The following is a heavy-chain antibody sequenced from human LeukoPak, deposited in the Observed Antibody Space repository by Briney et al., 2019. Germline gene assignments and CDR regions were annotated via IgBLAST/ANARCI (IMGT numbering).Heavy chain of an antibody. D-gene: IGHD3-10*01. CDR2: IIPIFGTA. J-gene: IGHJ5*02. CDR3: ARDHYYGSGGYNWFDP. V-gene: IGHV1-69*05. CDR1: GGTFSSYA. Sequence: SVKVSCKASGGTFSSYAISWVRQAPGQGLEWMGGIIPIFGTANYAQKFQGRVTITTDESTSTAYMELSSLRSEDTAVYYCARDHYYGSGGYNWFDPWGQGTLVTVSS.